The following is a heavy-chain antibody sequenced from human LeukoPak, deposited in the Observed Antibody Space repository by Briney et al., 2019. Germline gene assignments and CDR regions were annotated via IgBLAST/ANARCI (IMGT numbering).Heavy chain of an antibody. J-gene: IGHJ6*03. Sequence: GGSLRLSCAASGFTFSSYSMNWVRQAPGKGLEWVSSISSSSSYIYYADSVEGRFTISRGNAKNSLYLQMNSLRAEDTAVYYCASHAAAGTYYYYYYMDVWGKGTTVTVSS. CDR2: ISSSSSYI. CDR3: ASHAAAGTYYYYYYMDV. CDR1: GFTFSSYS. D-gene: IGHD6-13*01. V-gene: IGHV3-21*01.